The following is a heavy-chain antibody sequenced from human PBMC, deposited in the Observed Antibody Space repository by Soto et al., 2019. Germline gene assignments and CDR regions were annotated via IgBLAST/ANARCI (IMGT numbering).Heavy chain of an antibody. V-gene: IGHV4-59*01. CDR3: ARVSVPAATEY. CDR1: GGSISSYY. Sequence: SETLSLTCTVSGGSISSYYWSWIRQPPGKGLEWIGYIYYSGSTNYNPSLKSRVTISVDTSKDQFSLKLSSVTAADTAVYYCARVSVPAATEYWGQGTLVTVSS. D-gene: IGHD2-2*01. J-gene: IGHJ4*02. CDR2: IYYSGST.